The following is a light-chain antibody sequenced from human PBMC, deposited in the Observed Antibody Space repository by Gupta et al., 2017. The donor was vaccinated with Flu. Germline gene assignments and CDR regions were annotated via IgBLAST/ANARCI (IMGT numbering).Light chain of an antibody. CDR2: DVS. J-gene: IGLJ3*02. V-gene: IGLV2-14*01. CDR3: SSYTSSSTLV. CDR1: SSDVGGYNY. Sequence: QSALTQPASVSGSPGQSITISCTGTSSDVGGYNYVSWYQQHPGKAPKLMIYDVSNRPSGVSNRFSGAKSGNTAALTISGLQAEDEAEYYCSSYTSSSTLVCGGGTKLTVL.